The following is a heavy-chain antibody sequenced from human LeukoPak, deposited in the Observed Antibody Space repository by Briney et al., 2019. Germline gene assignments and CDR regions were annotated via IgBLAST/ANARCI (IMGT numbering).Heavy chain of an antibody. D-gene: IGHD1-26*01. CDR3: ARGSFSTARGDY. CDR2: ISAYNGKT. V-gene: IGHV1-18*01. J-gene: IGHJ4*02. CDR1: GYTFTSHG. Sequence: ASVKVSCKASGYTFTSHGISWVRQAPGQGLEWMGWISAYNGKTNYAQKLQGRATMTTDTSTSTAYMELRSLRSDDTAVYYCARGSFSTARGDYWGQGTLVTVSS.